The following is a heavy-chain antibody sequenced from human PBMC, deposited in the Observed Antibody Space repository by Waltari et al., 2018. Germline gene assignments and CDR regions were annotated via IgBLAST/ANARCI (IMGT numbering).Heavy chain of an antibody. V-gene: IGHV4-39*07. J-gene: IGHJ4*02. Sequence: QLQLQESGPGLVKPSETLSLTCTVSGGSISSSSYYWDWIRQPPGKGLEWIGSSYYSGSTYYNPSLKSRVTISVDTSKNQFSLKLSSVTAADTAVYYCAREFVRGRKVFDYWGQGTLVTVSS. CDR1: GGSISSSSYY. CDR2: SYYSGST. D-gene: IGHD3-16*01. CDR3: AREFVRGRKVFDY.